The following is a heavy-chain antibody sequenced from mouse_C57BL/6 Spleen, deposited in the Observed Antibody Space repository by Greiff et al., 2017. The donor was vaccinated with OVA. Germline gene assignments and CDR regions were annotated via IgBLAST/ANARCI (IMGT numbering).Heavy chain of an antibody. J-gene: IGHJ2*01. Sequence: VKLQESGAELVRPGTSVKVSCKASGYAFTNYLIEWVKQRPGQGLEWIGVINPGSGGTNYNEKFKGKATLTADKSSSTAYMQLSSLTSEDSAVYFCARQGYYYGSSLLFDYWGQGTTLTVSS. D-gene: IGHD1-1*01. CDR3: ARQGYYYGSSLLFDY. CDR2: INPGSGGT. V-gene: IGHV1-54*01. CDR1: GYAFTNYL.